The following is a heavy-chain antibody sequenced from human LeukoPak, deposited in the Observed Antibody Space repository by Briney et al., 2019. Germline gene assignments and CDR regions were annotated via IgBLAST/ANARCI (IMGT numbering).Heavy chain of an antibody. V-gene: IGHV3-23*01. CDR1: GFSFSNFA. CDR2: ISGNGGST. CDR3: ATDREYSGSSYFDY. Sequence: PGGSLRLSCAASGFSFSNFAMSWVRQAPGKGLEWVSGISGNGGSTFYSADSVKGRFTISRDNSKNTLYLQMNSLRAEDTAVYYYATDREYSGSSYFDYWGQGTLVTVSS. J-gene: IGHJ4*02. D-gene: IGHD1-26*01.